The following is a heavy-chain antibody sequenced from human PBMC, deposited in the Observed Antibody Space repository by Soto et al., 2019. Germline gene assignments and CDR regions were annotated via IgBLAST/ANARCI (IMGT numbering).Heavy chain of an antibody. CDR3: AKNLRSKTSERSSWSVVDF. J-gene: IGHJ4*02. Sequence: EVQMLESGGGLVQPGGSLRLSCAASGFTFSTYAMSWVRQAPGKGLEWVSSISGNGGSTYFAESVKGRFAISRDNSKNTLYLQLNSLRAEDTAIYYCAKNLRSKTSERSSWSVVDFWCQGTLVTVSS. CDR2: ISGNGGST. CDR1: GFTFSTYA. V-gene: IGHV3-23*01. D-gene: IGHD6-13*01.